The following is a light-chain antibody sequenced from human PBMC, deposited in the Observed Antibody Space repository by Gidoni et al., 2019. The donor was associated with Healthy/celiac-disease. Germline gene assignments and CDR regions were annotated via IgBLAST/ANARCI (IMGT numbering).Light chain of an antibody. CDR2: DAS. Sequence: EIVLTQSPATLSLSPGERATLSCRASQSVSSYLAWYQQKLGQAPRLLIYDASNRATGIPARFSGSGSGTDFTLTISSLEPEDFAVYYCQQRSNWPLTFXGXTKVEIK. J-gene: IGKJ4*01. CDR3: QQRSNWPLT. V-gene: IGKV3-11*01. CDR1: QSVSSY.